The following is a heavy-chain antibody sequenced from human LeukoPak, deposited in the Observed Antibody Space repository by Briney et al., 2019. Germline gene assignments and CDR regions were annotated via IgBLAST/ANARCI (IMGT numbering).Heavy chain of an antibody. V-gene: IGHV3-7*03. J-gene: IGHJ6*04. CDR1: GFNFRTYW. Sequence: GGSLRLSCAASGFNFRTYWMTWVRQAPGKGLEWVASIKQDGSEKYYVDSAKGRFTISRDNAKNSLDLQMNSLRAEDTAVYYCARGHYGMDVWGKGTTVTVSS. CDR3: ARGHYGMDV. D-gene: IGHD3-3*01. CDR2: IKQDGSEK.